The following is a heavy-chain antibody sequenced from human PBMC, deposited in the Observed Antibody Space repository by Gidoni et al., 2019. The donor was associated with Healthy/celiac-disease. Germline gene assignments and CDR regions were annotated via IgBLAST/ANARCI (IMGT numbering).Heavy chain of an antibody. CDR2: ISGSGGST. CDR1: GFTFSSYA. V-gene: IGHV3-23*01. Sequence: EVQLLESGGGLVQPGGSLRLSCAASGFTFSSYALSWVRQAPGKGLEWVSAISGSGGSTYYADSVKGRFTISRDNSKNTLYLQMNSLRAEDTAVYYCAKRLDYYDSSGYLISPVDYWGQGTLVTVSS. CDR3: AKRLDYYDSSGYLISPVDY. D-gene: IGHD3-22*01. J-gene: IGHJ4*02.